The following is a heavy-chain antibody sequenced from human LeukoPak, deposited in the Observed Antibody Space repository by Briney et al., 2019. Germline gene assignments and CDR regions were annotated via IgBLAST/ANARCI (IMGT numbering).Heavy chain of an antibody. Sequence: SETLSLTCTVSGGSISTYYWSWIRQPPGKGLEWIGCSYYSGSTNYNPSLNSRVTISVETSKNQVSLKLTSVAAADTAVYYCAXXRNPWSFPDYWGQGALVTVSS. CDR3: AXXRNPWSFPDY. CDR2: SYYSGST. D-gene: IGHD2-21*01. J-gene: IGHJ4*02. CDR1: GGSISTYY. V-gene: IGHV4-59*08.